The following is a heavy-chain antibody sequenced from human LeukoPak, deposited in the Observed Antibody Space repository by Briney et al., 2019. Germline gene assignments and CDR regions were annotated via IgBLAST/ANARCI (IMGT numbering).Heavy chain of an antibody. J-gene: IGHJ4*02. CDR2: INPDGSST. V-gene: IGHV3-74*01. CDR1: AVTFSSYW. Sequence: GGSLRLSCAASAVTFSSYWMHWVRQAPGKGLVWVSRINPDGSSTNYADSVKGRFTISRDNVNNTLYLQMNSLRAEDTAVYYCATPGIRDQYDFDSWGQGTLVTVSS. CDR3: ATPGIRDQYDFDS. D-gene: IGHD6-13*01.